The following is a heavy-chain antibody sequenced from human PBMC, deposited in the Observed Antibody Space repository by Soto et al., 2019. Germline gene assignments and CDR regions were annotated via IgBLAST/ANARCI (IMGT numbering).Heavy chain of an antibody. Sequence: EVLLLESGGGLVQPEGSLRLSCAVSGFTFSTYAMTWVRQAPGKGLEWVSLMTGNGARTLYADSVKGRFTISRDNSKNTLYLQMHSLRLEDTAVYYCVKDPVSGGTGGAWYDYWGQGTLVTVSS. CDR3: VKDPVSGGTGGAWYDY. CDR2: MTGNGART. CDR1: GFTFSTYA. D-gene: IGHD2-8*02. J-gene: IGHJ4*02. V-gene: IGHV3-23*01.